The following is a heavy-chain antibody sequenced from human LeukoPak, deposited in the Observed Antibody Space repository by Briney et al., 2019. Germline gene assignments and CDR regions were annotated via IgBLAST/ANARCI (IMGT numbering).Heavy chain of an antibody. J-gene: IGHJ6*03. Sequence: GGSLRLSCAASGFTFSSYGMSWVRQAPGKGLEWVSAISGSGGSTYYADSVKGRFTISRDNSKNTLYLQMNSLKAEDTAVYYCAKDRTAHYYYYMDVWGKGTTVTISS. CDR3: AKDRTAHYYYYMDV. CDR2: ISGSGGST. D-gene: IGHD1-1*01. V-gene: IGHV3-23*01. CDR1: GFTFSSYG.